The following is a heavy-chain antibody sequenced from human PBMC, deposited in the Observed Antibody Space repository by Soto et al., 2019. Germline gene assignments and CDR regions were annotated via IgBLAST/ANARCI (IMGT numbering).Heavy chain of an antibody. J-gene: IGHJ4*02. Sequence: GGSLRLSCAASGFTFSSYVMHWVRQAPGKGLEWVAVISYDGSNKYYADSVKGRFTISRDNSKNTLYLQMNSLRAEDTAVYYCAKEHYYDSSGPESLDYWGQGTLVTVSS. CDR2: ISYDGSNK. CDR3: AKEHYYDSSGPESLDY. CDR1: GFTFSSYV. V-gene: IGHV3-30*18. D-gene: IGHD3-22*01.